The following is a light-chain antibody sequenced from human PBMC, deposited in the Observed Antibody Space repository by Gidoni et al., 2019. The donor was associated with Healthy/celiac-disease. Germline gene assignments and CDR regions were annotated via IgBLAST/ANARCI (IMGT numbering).Light chain of an antibody. CDR1: QSVSSN. CDR3: QQYNNWSPYT. CDR2: VAS. V-gene: IGKV3-15*01. Sequence: EIVMTQSPATLSVSPWERATLSCRASQSVSSNLAWYQQKPGQEPRLLIYVASTRATGIPARFSGSGSGTEFTLTISSMQSEDFAVYYCQQYNNWSPYTFGQGTKLEIK. J-gene: IGKJ2*01.